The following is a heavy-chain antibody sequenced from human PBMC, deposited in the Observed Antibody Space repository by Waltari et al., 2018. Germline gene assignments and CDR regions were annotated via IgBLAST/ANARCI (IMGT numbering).Heavy chain of an antibody. J-gene: IGHJ4*02. CDR1: GFTFSNYW. Sequence: EVLLVESGGGLVQPGGSLRLSCAASGFTFSNYWMHWVRQAPGKGLVSVSHINHDGSLTNYAVSVKGRFTISRDNAKNTLFLQMNSLRAEDTAVYYCVLYSSSFLGDCWGQGTLVTVSS. CDR2: INHDGSLT. CDR3: VLYSSSFLGDC. V-gene: IGHV3-74*01. D-gene: IGHD6-13*01.